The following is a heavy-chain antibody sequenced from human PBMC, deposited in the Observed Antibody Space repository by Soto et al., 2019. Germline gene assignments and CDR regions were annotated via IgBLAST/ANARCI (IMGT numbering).Heavy chain of an antibody. V-gene: IGHV3-21*01. CDR1: GFTFSSYS. CDR3: ARYGMHYDSSGCSGPYFDY. J-gene: IGHJ4*02. Sequence: GGSLRLSCAASGFTFSSYSMNWVRQAPGKGLEWVSSISSSSSYIYYADSVKGRFTISRDNAKNSLYLQMNSLRAEDTAVYYCARYGMHYDSSGCSGPYFDYWGQGTLVTVSS. CDR2: ISSSSSYI. D-gene: IGHD3-22*01.